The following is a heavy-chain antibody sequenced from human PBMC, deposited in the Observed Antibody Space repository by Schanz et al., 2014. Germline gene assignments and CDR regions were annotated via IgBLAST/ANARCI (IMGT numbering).Heavy chain of an antibody. CDR3: ARGRGCTGGSCYSWFDL. CDR1: GYTFTTYY. Sequence: QVQLVQSGPEVEKPGASVKVSCKTSGYTFTTYYMLWVRQAPGQGLEWMGIINPSGGSTRYGQKFQGRITVTTDTSTSTAYMELSSLRSEDTAVYYCARGRGCTGGSCYSWFDLWGQGTLVTVSS. CDR2: INPSGGST. D-gene: IGHD2-15*01. J-gene: IGHJ5*02. V-gene: IGHV1-46*01.